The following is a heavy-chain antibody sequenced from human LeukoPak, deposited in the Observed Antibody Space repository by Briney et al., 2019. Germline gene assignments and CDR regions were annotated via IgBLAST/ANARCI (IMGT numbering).Heavy chain of an antibody. J-gene: IGHJ5*02. CDR2: INPNSGGT. CDR1: GYTFTGYY. V-gene: IGHV1-2*02. D-gene: IGHD6-19*01. CDR3: ARTSIRIAVAGTRRGNWFDP. Sequence: SVKVSCKASGYTFTGYYMHWVRQAPGQGLEWMGWINPNSGGTNYAQKFQGRVTMTRDTSISTAYMELSRLRSDDTAVYYCARTSIRIAVAGTRRGNWFDPWGQGTLVTVSS.